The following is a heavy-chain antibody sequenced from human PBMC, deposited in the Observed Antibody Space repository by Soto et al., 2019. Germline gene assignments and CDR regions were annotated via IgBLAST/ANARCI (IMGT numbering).Heavy chain of an antibody. J-gene: IGHJ4*02. V-gene: IGHV1-46*03. CDR1: GYTFTRYY. CDR2: INTSGGST. Sequence: QVQLVQSGAEVKKPGASVKVSCKASGYTFTRYYMQWVRQAPGQGLEWMGIINTSGGSTSFAQKFQGRVTMTRDTSTSTVYMERSSLRSEDTAVYYCASGLGDCSSTSCYFGYSDYWGQGTLVTVSS. CDR3: ASGLGDCSSTSCYFGYSDY. D-gene: IGHD2-2*01.